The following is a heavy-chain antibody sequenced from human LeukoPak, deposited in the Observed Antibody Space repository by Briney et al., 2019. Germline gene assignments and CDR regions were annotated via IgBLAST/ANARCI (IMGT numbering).Heavy chain of an antibody. CDR2: IYPGDSDT. CDR1: GYSFDSQW. CDR3: ARHDGSGPFDY. J-gene: IGHJ4*02. V-gene: IGHV5-51*01. Sequence: GASLKISCKGSGYSFDSQWIGWVRQMPGKGLEWMGIIYPGDSDTKYSPSFEGQVTMSADKSISTAYLQWRSLKASDTAIYYCARHDGSGPFDYWGQGTLVTVSS. D-gene: IGHD1-1*01.